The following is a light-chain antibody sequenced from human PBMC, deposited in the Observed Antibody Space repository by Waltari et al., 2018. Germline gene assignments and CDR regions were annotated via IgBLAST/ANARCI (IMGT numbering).Light chain of an antibody. CDR1: QSVSRF. V-gene: IGKV3-20*01. CDR2: GAS. Sequence: EIVLTQSPGTLSLSPGERGTLSCRASQSVSRFLAWYQQKPGQAPRLLIYGASTRATGIPDRFSGSGSGTDFSLTISRLEPEDFAVYYCQKYERLPATFGQGTKVEIK. CDR3: QKYERLPAT. J-gene: IGKJ1*01.